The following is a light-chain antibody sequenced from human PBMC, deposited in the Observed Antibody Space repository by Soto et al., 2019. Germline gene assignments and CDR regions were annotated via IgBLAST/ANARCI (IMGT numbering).Light chain of an antibody. CDR3: QQYNTYPLT. Sequence: DIPMTQSPSTLSASVGDRVTITCRASQRISTWLAWYQQKPGKAPKLLIYKASSLEGGVPSRFRGSGSGTECNITISSLQPDDFATYYCQQYNTYPLTFGGGTTVDIK. CDR1: QRISTW. CDR2: KAS. J-gene: IGKJ4*01. V-gene: IGKV1-5*03.